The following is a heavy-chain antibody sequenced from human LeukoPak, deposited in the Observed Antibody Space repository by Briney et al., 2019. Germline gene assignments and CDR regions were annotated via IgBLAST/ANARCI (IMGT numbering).Heavy chain of an antibody. V-gene: IGHV4-59*01. CDR2: ISNSGTT. J-gene: IGHJ4*02. D-gene: IGHD1-26*01. CDR3: ARGGRNFDY. CDR1: NDSINDSY. Sequence: SETLSLTCTVSNDSINDSYWTWLRQPPGKRLEGLGYISNSGTTKYTPSLKSRVTISVDTSNNQISLRLRSVTAADTAVYFCARGGRNFDYWGQGTLVTVSS.